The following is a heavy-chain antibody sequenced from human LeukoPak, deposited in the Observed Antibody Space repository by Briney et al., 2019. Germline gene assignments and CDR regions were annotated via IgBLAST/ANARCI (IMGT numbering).Heavy chain of an antibody. V-gene: IGHV4-4*07. J-gene: IGHJ4*01. CDR1: GGSISSHY. CDR3: ARDSGSYDLDY. Sequence: PSETLSLTCTVSGGSISSHYWSWIRQPAGKGLEWIGRIYASGTTNYNPSLKSRVTMSVDTSKNQFSLKLSSVTAADTAVYYCARDSGSYDLDYWGHGALVTVSS. CDR2: IYASGTT. D-gene: IGHD1-26*01.